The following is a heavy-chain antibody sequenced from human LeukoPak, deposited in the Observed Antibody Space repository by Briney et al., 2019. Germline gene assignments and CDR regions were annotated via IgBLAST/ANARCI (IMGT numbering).Heavy chain of an antibody. V-gene: IGHV3-7*01. CDR2: IKPDVSEK. D-gene: IGHD3-16*01. J-gene: IGHJ4*02. CDR1: GFPFSDYW. CDR3: VRAKAMLT. Sequence: PGGSLRLSCVASGFPFSDYWMSWVRQVPGKGLEWVANIKPDVSEKYYVDSVKGRFTISRDNAKNSLYLQMNSLRGEDTAVYYCVRAKAMLTWGQGTLVTVSS.